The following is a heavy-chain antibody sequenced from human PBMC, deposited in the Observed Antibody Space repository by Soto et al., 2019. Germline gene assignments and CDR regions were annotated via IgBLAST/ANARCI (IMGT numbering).Heavy chain of an antibody. Sequence: QVQLQESGPGLVKPSGTLSLTCAVSGGSISSSNWWTWVRRPPGKGLEWIGEIYHSGNTNYKPSLKRRVIMLLERYKNEFSLMLRYVTVAETAVYCCESTKNDSGSTRTFDIWGRGTMVTVSS. J-gene: IGHJ3*02. CDR3: ESTKNDSGSTRTFDI. CDR1: GGSISSSNW. V-gene: IGHV4-4*01. D-gene: IGHD1-26*01. CDR2: IYHSGNT.